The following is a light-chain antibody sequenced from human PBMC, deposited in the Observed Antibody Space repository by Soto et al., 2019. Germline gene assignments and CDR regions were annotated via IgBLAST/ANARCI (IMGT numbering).Light chain of an antibody. V-gene: IGLV2-14*01. CDR2: AVS. Sequence: QSVLTQPSSVSASPGQSISISCTGTSDDIGAYDYVSWYQQHPGKAPKLILYAVSNRPSGVSTRFSGSKSGNTASLTISGVQADDEADYYCSSYRSSDTLEVFGTGTKVTAL. CDR1: SDDIGAYDY. CDR3: SSYRSSDTLEV. J-gene: IGLJ1*01.